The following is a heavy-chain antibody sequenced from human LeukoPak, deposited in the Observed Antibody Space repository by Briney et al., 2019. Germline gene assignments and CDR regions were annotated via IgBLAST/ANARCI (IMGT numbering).Heavy chain of an antibody. D-gene: IGHD6-19*01. J-gene: IGHJ4*02. CDR1: GFTFSSYA. CDR2: ISYDGSNK. CDR3: ARDSSGWSFDY. V-gene: IGHV3-30*04. Sequence: PGRSLRLSCAASGFTFSSYAMHWVRQAPGKGLEWVAVISYDGSNKYYADSVKGRFTISRDSSKNTLYLQMNSLRAEDTAVYYCARDSSGWSFDYWGQGTLVTVSS.